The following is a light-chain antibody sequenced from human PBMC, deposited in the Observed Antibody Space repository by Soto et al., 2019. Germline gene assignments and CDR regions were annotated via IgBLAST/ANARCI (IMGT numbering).Light chain of an antibody. J-gene: IGKJ4*01. CDR1: QSVSSY. CDR3: QQRSNWPLT. Sequence: EIMLRQYPATLSLSPGERATLSCRASQSVSSYLAWYQQKPGQAPRPLIYDASNRATGIPARFSGSGSGTDFTLTISSLEPEDFAVYYCQQRSNWPLTFGGGTKVDIK. CDR2: DAS. V-gene: IGKV3-11*01.